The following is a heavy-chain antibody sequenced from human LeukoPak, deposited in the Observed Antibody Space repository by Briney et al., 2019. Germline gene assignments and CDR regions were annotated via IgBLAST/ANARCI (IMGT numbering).Heavy chain of an antibody. J-gene: IGHJ4*02. CDR2: ISAYNGNT. D-gene: IGHD3-22*01. V-gene: IGHV1-18*01. CDR3: AREDDRSGYYYVAPDY. Sequence: ASVKVSCKASGYTFTSYGISWVRQAPGQGLEWMGWISAYNGNTNYAQKLQGRVTMTTDTSTSTAYMELRSLRSDDTAVYYCAREDDRSGYYYVAPDYWGQGTLVTVSS. CDR1: GYTFTSYG.